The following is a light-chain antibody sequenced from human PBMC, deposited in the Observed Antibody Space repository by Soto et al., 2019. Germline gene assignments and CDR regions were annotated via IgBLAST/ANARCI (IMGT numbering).Light chain of an antibody. Sequence: DVKMTQSPSSLSASVGDRVTITCRASQNIDMYLNWYQQKPGKAPRVLISGASNLQSGVPSRFSGSGSGTDFTLTISSLQSEDFASYFCQHTFNSPPWTFGQGTKVDI. CDR3: QHTFNSPPWT. CDR1: QNIDMY. CDR2: GAS. J-gene: IGKJ1*01. V-gene: IGKV1-39*01.